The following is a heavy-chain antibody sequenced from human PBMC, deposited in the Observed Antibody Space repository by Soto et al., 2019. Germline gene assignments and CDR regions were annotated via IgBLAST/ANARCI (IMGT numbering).Heavy chain of an antibody. V-gene: IGHV3-21*01. D-gene: IGHD3-9*01. CDR3: ARVLYDILTGPNGFDP. Sequence: GGSLRLSCAASGFTFSSYSMNWVRQAPGKGLEWVSSISSSSSDIYYADSVRGRFTISRDNAKNSLYLQMNSLRAEDTAVYYCARVLYDILTGPNGFDPWGQGTLVT. CDR2: ISSSSSDI. J-gene: IGHJ5*02. CDR1: GFTFSSYS.